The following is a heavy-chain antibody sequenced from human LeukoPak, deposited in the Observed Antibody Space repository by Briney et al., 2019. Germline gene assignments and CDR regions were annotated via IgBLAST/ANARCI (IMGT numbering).Heavy chain of an antibody. CDR1: GYSISSGYY. J-gene: IGHJ4*02. CDR3: ARLGGITDY. D-gene: IGHD3-16*01. CDR2: IYYSGST. Sequence: PSETLSLTCTVSGYSISSGYYWGWIRQPPGKGLEWIGSIYYSGSTYYNPSLKSRVTISVDTSKNQFSLKLSSVTAADTAVYYCARLGGITDYWGQGTLVTVSS. V-gene: IGHV4-38-2*02.